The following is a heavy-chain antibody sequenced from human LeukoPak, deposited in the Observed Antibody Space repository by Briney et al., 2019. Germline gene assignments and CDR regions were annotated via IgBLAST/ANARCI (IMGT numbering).Heavy chain of an antibody. CDR3: AKRSAYYDSRGYYFPFEY. Sequence: PGGSLRLSCAASGFTFSSYAMHWVRQAPGKGLEWVAVISYDGSNKYYADSVKGRFTISRDNSKNTLYLQMNSLRAEDTAVYYCAKRSAYYDSRGYYFPFEYWGQGTLVTVSS. J-gene: IGHJ4*02. D-gene: IGHD3-22*01. CDR1: GFTFSSYA. V-gene: IGHV3-30*04. CDR2: ISYDGSNK.